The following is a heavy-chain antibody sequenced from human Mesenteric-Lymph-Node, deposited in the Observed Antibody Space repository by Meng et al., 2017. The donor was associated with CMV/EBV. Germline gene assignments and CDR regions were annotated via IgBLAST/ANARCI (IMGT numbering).Heavy chain of an antibody. CDR1: GYSFSNYW. D-gene: IGHD2/OR15-2a*01. V-gene: IGHV5-51*01. J-gene: IGHJ5*02. Sequence: KVSCKGFGYSFSNYWIAWVRQMPGTGLEYMGIIYPADSSIRYGPSFEGQVTISADRSVSTAFLQWRTLRASDTAIYYCARGYYYPHLFHLDLWGQGTLVTVSS. CDR2: IYPADSSI. CDR3: ARGYYYPHLFHLDL.